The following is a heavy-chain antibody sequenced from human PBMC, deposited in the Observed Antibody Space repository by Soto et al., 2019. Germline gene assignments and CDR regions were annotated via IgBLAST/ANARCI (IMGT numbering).Heavy chain of an antibody. Sequence: EVQLVESGGGLVQPGRSLRLSCAASGFTFDDYAMHWVRQAPGKGLEWVSGISWNSGSIGYADSVKGRFTISRDNAKNSLYLQMNSLRDEDTALYYCAKDGGGYCSSTSCYAGAFDIWGQGTMVTVSS. CDR2: ISWNSGSI. V-gene: IGHV3-9*01. CDR1: GFTFDDYA. CDR3: AKDGGGYCSSTSCYAGAFDI. D-gene: IGHD2-2*01. J-gene: IGHJ3*02.